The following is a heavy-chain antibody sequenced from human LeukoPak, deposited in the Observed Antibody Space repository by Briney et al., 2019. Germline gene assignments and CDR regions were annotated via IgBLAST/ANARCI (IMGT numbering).Heavy chain of an antibody. V-gene: IGHV1-2*02. D-gene: IGHD1-26*01. Sequence: ASVKVSCKASGYTFTGYYMHWVRQAPGQGLEWMGWINPNSGGTNYAQKFQGRVTMTRDTSISTAYMELSRLRSDDTAVYYCARVLGSGSYPFKKYYFDYWGQGTLVTVSS. CDR1: GYTFTGYY. CDR2: INPNSGGT. CDR3: ARVLGSGSYPFKKYYFDY. J-gene: IGHJ4*02.